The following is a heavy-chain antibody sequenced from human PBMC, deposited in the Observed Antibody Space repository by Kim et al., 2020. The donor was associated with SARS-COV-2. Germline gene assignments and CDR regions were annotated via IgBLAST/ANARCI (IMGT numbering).Heavy chain of an antibody. CDR3: AKSGVRGISYYGMDV. J-gene: IGHJ6*02. CDR2: ISWDGGST. Sequence: GGSLRLSCAASGFTFDDYTMHWVRQAPGKGLEWVSLISWDGGSTYYADSVKGRFTISRDNSKNSLYLQMNSLRTEDTALYYCAKSGVRGISYYGMDVWGQGTTVTVSS. D-gene: IGHD3-16*01. V-gene: IGHV3-43*01. CDR1: GFTFDDYT.